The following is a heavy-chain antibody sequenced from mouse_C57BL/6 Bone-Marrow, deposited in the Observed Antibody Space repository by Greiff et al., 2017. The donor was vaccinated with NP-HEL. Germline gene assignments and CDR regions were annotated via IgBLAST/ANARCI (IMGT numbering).Heavy chain of an antibody. V-gene: IGHV1-50*01. D-gene: IGHD1-1*01. Sequence: QVQLQQPGAELVKPGASVKLSCKASGYTFTSYWMQWVKQRPGQGLEWIGEIDPSDSYTNYNQKFKGKATLTVDTSSSTAYMQISSLTSEDSAVYYCARSGSNYDFDYWGQGTTLTVSS. CDR1: GYTFTSYW. CDR2: IDPSDSYT. CDR3: ARSGSNYDFDY. J-gene: IGHJ2*01.